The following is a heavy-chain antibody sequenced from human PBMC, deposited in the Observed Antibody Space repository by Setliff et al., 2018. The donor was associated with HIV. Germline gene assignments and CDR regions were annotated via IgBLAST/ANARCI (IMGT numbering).Heavy chain of an antibody. J-gene: IGHJ4*02. CDR2: ISGSGGST. V-gene: IGHV3-23*01. CDR1: GFIFSNYA. D-gene: IGHD2-21*02. Sequence: GSLRLSCAASGFIFSNYAMSWVRQAPGKGLEWVSVISGSGGSTYVADSVKGRFTISRDNSENTLYLQMNSLRADDTAVYYCARGVVVTATYYFDYWGQGTLVTVSS. CDR3: ARGVVVTATYYFDY.